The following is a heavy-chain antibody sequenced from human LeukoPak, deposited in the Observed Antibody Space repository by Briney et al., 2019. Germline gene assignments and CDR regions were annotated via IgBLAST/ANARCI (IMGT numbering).Heavy chain of an antibody. Sequence: SETLSLTCAVSGYSISSGYYWGCIRQPPGKRLEWIGSIYHSGSTYYNPSLKSRVTISVDTSKNQFSLKLSSVTAADTAVYYCARGFTYYYDSSGSPPLGWGQGTLVTVSS. CDR2: IYHSGST. D-gene: IGHD3-22*01. CDR1: GYSISSGYY. V-gene: IGHV4-38-2*01. J-gene: IGHJ4*02. CDR3: ARGFTYYYDSSGSPPLG.